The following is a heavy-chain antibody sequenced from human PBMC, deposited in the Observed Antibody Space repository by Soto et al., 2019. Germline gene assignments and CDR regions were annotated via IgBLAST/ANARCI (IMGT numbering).Heavy chain of an antibody. D-gene: IGHD3-10*01. V-gene: IGHV3-23*01. CDR2: LSGSGGST. CDR1: GFTFSSYA. CDR3: AKDRNQRHYYGSGSYYDY. Sequence: EVQLLESGGGLVQPGGSLRLSCAASGFTFSSYAMSWVRQAPGKGLEWVSALSGSGGSTYYADSVKGRFTISRDNSKNTLYLQMNSLRAEDTAVYYCAKDRNQRHYYGSGSYYDYWGQGTLVTVSS. J-gene: IGHJ4*02.